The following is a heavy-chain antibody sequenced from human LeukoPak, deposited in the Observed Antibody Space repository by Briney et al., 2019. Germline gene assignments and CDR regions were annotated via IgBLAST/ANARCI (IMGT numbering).Heavy chain of an antibody. CDR2: ISAYNGNT. Sequence: GASVKVSCKASGYTFTSYGISWVRQAPGQGLEWMGWISAYNGNTNYAQKLQGRVTMTTDTSTSTAYMELSSLRSDDTAVYYCARVSPGPARGRLDYWGQGTLVTVSS. CDR1: GYTFTSYG. J-gene: IGHJ4*02. CDR3: ARVSPGPARGRLDY. D-gene: IGHD3-10*01. V-gene: IGHV1-18*01.